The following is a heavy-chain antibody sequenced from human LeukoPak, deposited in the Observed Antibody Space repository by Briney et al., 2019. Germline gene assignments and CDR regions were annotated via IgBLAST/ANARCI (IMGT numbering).Heavy chain of an antibody. CDR3: AKTPPSYGR. D-gene: IGHD1-14*01. Sequence: GGSLRLSCAVSGFTFDNYAMHWVRQAPGKGLEWVSLISGDGATTYYADSVKGRFTISRDNSKNSLYLQMNSLRTEDTALYYCAKTPPSYGRWGQGTLVTVSS. V-gene: IGHV3-43*02. J-gene: IGHJ4*02. CDR1: GFTFDNYA. CDR2: ISGDGATT.